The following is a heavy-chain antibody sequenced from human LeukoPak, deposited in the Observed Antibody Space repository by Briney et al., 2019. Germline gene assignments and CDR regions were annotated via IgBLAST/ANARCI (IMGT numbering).Heavy chain of an antibody. V-gene: IGHV3-30*02. CDR1: GFTFSSYG. CDR2: IRYDGSNK. D-gene: IGHD3-10*01. CDR3: AILHGPLAMVRGIKYYYYGMDV. Sequence: GGSLRLSCAASGFTFSSYGMHWVRQAPGKGLEWVAFIRYDGSNKYYADSVKGRFAISRDNSKNTLYLQMNSLRAEDTAVYYCAILHGPLAMVRGIKYYYYGMDVWGQGTTVTVSS. J-gene: IGHJ6*02.